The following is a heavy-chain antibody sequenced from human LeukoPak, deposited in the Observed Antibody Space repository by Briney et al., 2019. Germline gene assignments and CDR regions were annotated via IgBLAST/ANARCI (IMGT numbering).Heavy chain of an antibody. J-gene: IGHJ6*04. CDR3: ARPMGRIVVVPTALDV. CDR2: ISSSSSYI. Sequence: GGSLRLSCAASGFTFSSYAMSWVRQAPGKGLEWVSSISSSSSYICYADSVKGRFTISRDNAKNSLYLQMNSLRAEDTAVYYCARPMGRIVVVPTALDVWGKGTTVTVSS. V-gene: IGHV3-21*01. D-gene: IGHD2-2*01. CDR1: GFTFSSYA.